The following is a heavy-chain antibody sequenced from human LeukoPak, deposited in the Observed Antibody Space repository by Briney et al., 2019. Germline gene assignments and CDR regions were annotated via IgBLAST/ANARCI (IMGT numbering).Heavy chain of an antibody. CDR1: GFTFSSYA. D-gene: IGHD3-9*01. CDR3: ARGGGVDWLLTSPYYFDN. V-gene: IGHV3-30*04. Sequence: HPGGSLRLSCAASGFTFSSYAIHWVRQAPGKGLEWVAVISYDGSNKNYADSVKGRFTISRDNSKNTLYLQMNSLRAEDTAVYYCARGGGVDWLLTSPYYFDNWGQGTLVTVSS. J-gene: IGHJ4*02. CDR2: ISYDGSNK.